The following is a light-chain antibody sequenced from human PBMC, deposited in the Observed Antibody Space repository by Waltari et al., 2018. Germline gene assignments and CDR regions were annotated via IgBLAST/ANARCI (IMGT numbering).Light chain of an antibody. J-gene: IGLJ3*02. CDR2: ANG. V-gene: IGLV1-44*01. CDR3: AAWDDTLNIWV. Sequence: QSVLTQAPSASGAPGQKVTISCSGGKSNIGANNVNWYRQLPGTAPQLLLYANGQRPAGGPDRFSGSKSGTSAALDIGGLQSGDEAHYCCAAWDDTLNIWVFGGVTKVTVL. CDR1: KSNIGANN.